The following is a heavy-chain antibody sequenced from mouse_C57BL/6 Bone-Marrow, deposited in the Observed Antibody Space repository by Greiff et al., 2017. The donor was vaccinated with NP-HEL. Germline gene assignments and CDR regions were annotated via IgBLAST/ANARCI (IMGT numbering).Heavy chain of an antibody. Sequence: QVQLQQSGAELVKPGASVKLSCKASGYTFTNYWIGWAKQRPGHGLEWIGDIYPGGGYTNHNEKFKGKATLPADKSSSTAYMQFSSLTSEDSAIYYCARGEGDYWGQGTTLTVSS. CDR2: IYPGGGYT. V-gene: IGHV1-63*01. CDR1: GYTFTNYW. J-gene: IGHJ2*01. CDR3: ARGEGDY.